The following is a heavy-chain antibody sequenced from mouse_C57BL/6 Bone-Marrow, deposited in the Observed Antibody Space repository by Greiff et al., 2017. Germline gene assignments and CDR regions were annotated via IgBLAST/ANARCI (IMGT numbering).Heavy chain of an antibody. CDR2: INPSNGGT. V-gene: IGHV1-53*01. CDR3: ARKNYSYQAWCAY. Sequence: VQLQQPGTELVKPGASVKLSCKASGYTFTSYWMHWVKQRPGQGLEWIGNINPSNGGTNYNETFKSKATLTVDKSSSTAYMLLSSLTSEDAAVYCCARKNYSYQAWCAYWGQGTLVTVSA. D-gene: IGHD2-12*01. CDR1: GYTFTSYW. J-gene: IGHJ3*01.